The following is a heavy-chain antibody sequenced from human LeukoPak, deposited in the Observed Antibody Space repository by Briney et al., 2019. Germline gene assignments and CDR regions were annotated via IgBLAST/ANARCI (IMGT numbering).Heavy chain of an antibody. CDR1: GFTFGDYA. CDR2: IRSKAYGGTT. D-gene: IGHD3-22*01. J-gene: IGHJ4*02. Sequence: GGSLRLSCTASGFTFGDYAMSWFRQAPGKGLEWVGFIRSKAYGGTTEYAASVKGRFTISSDDSKSIAYLQMNSLKTEDTAVYYCTRVLYYDSSGVAGYWGQGTLVTVSS. CDR3: TRVLYYDSSGVAGY. V-gene: IGHV3-49*03.